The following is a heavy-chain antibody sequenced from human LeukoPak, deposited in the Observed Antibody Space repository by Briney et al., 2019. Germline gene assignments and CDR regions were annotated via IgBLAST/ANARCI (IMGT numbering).Heavy chain of an antibody. Sequence: GGSLRPSCAASGFTFSSYAMSWVRQAPGKGLEWVSAISGSDGSTYYADSVKGRFTISRDNSKNTLYLQMNSLRAEDTAVYYCAKSRSGTTSCYNYWGQGTLVTVSS. CDR1: GFTFSSYA. CDR2: ISGSDGST. J-gene: IGHJ4*02. V-gene: IGHV3-23*01. D-gene: IGHD2-2*02. CDR3: AKSRSGTTSCYNY.